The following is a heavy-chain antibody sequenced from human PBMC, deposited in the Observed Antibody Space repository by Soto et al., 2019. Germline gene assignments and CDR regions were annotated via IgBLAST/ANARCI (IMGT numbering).Heavy chain of an antibody. CDR1: GFTVSSNY. D-gene: IGHD6-19*01. Sequence: EVQLVESGGGLIQPGGSLRLSCAASGFTVSSNYMSWVRQAPGKGLEWVSVIYSGGSTYYADSVKGRFTISRDNSKNTLYLQMNSLRAEDTAVYYCARVEQWLVGGFDPWGQGTLVTVSS. CDR3: ARVEQWLVGGFDP. V-gene: IGHV3-53*01. CDR2: IYSGGST. J-gene: IGHJ5*02.